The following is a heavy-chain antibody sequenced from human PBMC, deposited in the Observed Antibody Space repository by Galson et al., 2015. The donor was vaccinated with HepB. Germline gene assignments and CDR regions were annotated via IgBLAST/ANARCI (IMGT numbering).Heavy chain of an antibody. J-gene: IGHJ3*02. CDR2: ISYDGSNK. D-gene: IGHD3-10*01. Sequence: SLRLSCAASGFTFSSYGMHWVRQAPGKGLEWVAVISYDGSNKYYADSVKGRFTISRDNSKNTLYLQMNSLRAEDTAVYYCAKVTMVLVHGAFDIWGQGTMVTVSS. CDR3: AKVTMVLVHGAFDI. CDR1: GFTFSSYG. V-gene: IGHV3-30*18.